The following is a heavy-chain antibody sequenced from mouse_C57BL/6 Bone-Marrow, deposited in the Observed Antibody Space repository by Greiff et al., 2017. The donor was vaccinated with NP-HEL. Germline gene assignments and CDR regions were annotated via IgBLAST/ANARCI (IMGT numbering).Heavy chain of an antibody. CDR3: ASALYYYGSSPRVLAY. CDR1: GYTFTDYY. CDR2: INPNNGGT. J-gene: IGHJ3*01. D-gene: IGHD1-1*01. Sequence: EVQLQQSGPELVKPGASVKISCKASGYTFTDYYMNWVKQSHGKSLEWIGDINPNNGGTSYNQKFKGKATLTVDKSSSTAYMELRSLTSEDSAVYYCASALYYYGSSPRVLAYWGQGTLVTVSA. V-gene: IGHV1-26*01.